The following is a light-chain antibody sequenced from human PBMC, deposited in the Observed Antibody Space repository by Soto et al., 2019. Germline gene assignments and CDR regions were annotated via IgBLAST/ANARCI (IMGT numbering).Light chain of an antibody. CDR2: DAS. CDR3: QQRSNWPPA. V-gene: IGKV3-11*01. J-gene: IGKJ5*01. Sequence: EIVLTQSPATLSLSPGERATLSCRASQSVSSYVAWYQQKPGQAPRLLIYDASNRATGTPARFSGSGSGTDFTLTISSLEPEDLAVYYCQQRSNWPPAFGQGTRLEIK. CDR1: QSVSSY.